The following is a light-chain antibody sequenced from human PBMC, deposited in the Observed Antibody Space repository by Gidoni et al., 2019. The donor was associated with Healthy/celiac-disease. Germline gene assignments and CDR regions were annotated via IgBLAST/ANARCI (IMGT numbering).Light chain of an antibody. CDR3: NSRDSSGNLVV. CDR2: GKN. V-gene: IGLV3-19*01. J-gene: IGLJ2*01. Sequence: SSELTQDPAVSVALGPTVRITCQGDSLSSYYASWYQQKPGQAPVLVIYGKNNRPSGIPDRFSGSSSGNTAALTSTGAQAEDEADYSCNSRDSSGNLVVFGGGTKLTVL. CDR1: SLSSYY.